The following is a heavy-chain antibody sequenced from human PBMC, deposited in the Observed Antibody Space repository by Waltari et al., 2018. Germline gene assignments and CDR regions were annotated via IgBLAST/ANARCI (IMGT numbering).Heavy chain of an antibody. Sequence: QVQLQESGPGLVKPSETLSLPCTVSGGPISAYYWSWIRQSPGKGLEWIGYVYYSGNTNYNPSLRSRATIFVDKYKNQFSLKLNSVTAADTAVYYCARAGGGWHFDKWGQGVLVTVSS. J-gene: IGHJ4*02. CDR1: GGPISAYY. V-gene: IGHV4-59*01. CDR3: ARAGGGWHFDK. CDR2: VYYSGNT. D-gene: IGHD6-19*01.